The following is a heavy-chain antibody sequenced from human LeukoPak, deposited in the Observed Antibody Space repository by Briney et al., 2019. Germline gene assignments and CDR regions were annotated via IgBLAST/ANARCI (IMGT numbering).Heavy chain of an antibody. D-gene: IGHD1-26*01. CDR2: NSWDSTNK. V-gene: IGHV3-43*01. CDR1: GFTFDDYT. Sequence: PGGSLRLSCAASGFTFDDYTLHWVRQAPGKGLEWVSLNSWDSTNKYYADSVKGRFTISRDNRKKSLDLQMNSLRTEDTALYYCAKEGSGSYPELAYWGQGTLVTVSS. J-gene: IGHJ4*02. CDR3: AKEGSGSYPELAY.